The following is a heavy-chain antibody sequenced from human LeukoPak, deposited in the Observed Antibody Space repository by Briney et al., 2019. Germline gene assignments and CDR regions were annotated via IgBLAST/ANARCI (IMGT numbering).Heavy chain of an antibody. D-gene: IGHD2-15*01. CDR3: ARERYCSGGSCYSGALDT. V-gene: IGHV1-8*01. CDR1: GYTFTSYD. J-gene: IGHJ3*02. CDR2: MNPNSGNT. Sequence: ASVKVSCKASGYTFTSYDINWVRQATGQGLEWMGWMNPNSGNTDYAQKFQGRVTMTTDTSTSTAYMELRSLRSDDRAVYYCARERYCSGGSCYSGALDTWGQGTMVTVSS.